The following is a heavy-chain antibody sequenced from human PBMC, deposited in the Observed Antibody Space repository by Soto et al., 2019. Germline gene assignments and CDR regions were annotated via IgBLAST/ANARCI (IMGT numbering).Heavy chain of an antibody. V-gene: IGHV3-23*01. CDR2: ISGSGRTI. CDR3: AKVGPSYYYGMDV. D-gene: IGHD1-26*01. Sequence: GGSLRLSCAASGLDFSSEVMCWVRQAPGKGLEWVSSISGSGRTIYHADSMRSRFAISRDNSKNSLYLQLNNLRVDDTAVYYCAKVGPSYYYGMDVGGQGTTVTVSS. J-gene: IGHJ6*02. CDR1: GLDFSSEV.